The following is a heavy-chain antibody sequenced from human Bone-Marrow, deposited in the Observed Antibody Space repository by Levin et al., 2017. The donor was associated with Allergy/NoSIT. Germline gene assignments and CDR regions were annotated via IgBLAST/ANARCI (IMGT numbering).Heavy chain of an antibody. Sequence: SQTLSLTCSVSDAPMHTSFWSWIRQPPGMGLEWMGYISYSGLSKYHPSLKNRVTLSLDTSNNQFSLRMTSVTAADTAVYYCARHKGGGAYSFDYWGQGILVTVSS. CDR2: ISYSGLS. CDR3: ARHKGGGAYSFDY. J-gene: IGHJ4*02. D-gene: IGHD3-10*01. V-gene: IGHV4-59*08. CDR1: DAPMHTSF.